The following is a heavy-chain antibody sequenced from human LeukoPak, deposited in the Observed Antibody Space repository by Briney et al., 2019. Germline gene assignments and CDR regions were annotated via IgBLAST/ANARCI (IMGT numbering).Heavy chain of an antibody. J-gene: IGHJ5*02. CDR1: GYTFTNSD. CDR2: ISTSNGDT. D-gene: IGHD1-14*01. Sequence: ASVKVSCKASGYTFTNSDITWVRQAPGQGLEWMGRISTSNGDTNYVAKLQGRVTMTTDTSTSTVYMELGSLTFDDTAAYFCARDPYHRLGPPLDLWGQGTLVTVSS. CDR3: ARDPYHRLGPPLDL. V-gene: IGHV1-18*01.